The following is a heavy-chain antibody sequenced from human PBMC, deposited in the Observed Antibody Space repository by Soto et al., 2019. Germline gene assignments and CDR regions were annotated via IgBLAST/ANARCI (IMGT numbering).Heavy chain of an antibody. CDR1: GYSISSGNY. Sequence: KPSETLSLTCAVSGYSISSGNYWAWIRQPPGRGLEWIGSLYHIGSTHYNTSLKSRVTISVDTSKNHFSLELSSVTAADTAIYYCRSSTSCYDESCADVWGQGTMVTVSS. CDR2: LYHIGST. V-gene: IGHV4-38-2*01. D-gene: IGHD2-2*01. J-gene: IGHJ6*02. CDR3: RSSTSCYDESCADV.